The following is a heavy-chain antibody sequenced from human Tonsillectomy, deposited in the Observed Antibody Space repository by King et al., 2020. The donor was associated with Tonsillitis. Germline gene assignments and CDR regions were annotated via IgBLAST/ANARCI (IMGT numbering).Heavy chain of an antibody. Sequence: VQLVESGGGLIQPGGSLRLSCAASGFTFSSYWMHWVRQAPGKGLVWVSRITSDVIGKNYGDVVKGRFTISRDNAKNTLYLQMNSLRAEDTAVYYCASPIVGDPSGMDVWGQGTTVTVSS. J-gene: IGHJ6*02. CDR3: ASPIVGDPSGMDV. V-gene: IGHV3-74*01. D-gene: IGHD1-26*01. CDR2: ITSDVIGK. CDR1: GFTFSSYW.